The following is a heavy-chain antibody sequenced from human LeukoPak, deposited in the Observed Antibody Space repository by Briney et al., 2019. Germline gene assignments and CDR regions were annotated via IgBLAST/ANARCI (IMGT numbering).Heavy chain of an antibody. Sequence: GGSLRLSCAASGFTVSSNYMSWVRQAPGKGLEWVSVIYSGGSTYYADSVKGRFTTSRDNAKNSLYLQMNSLRAEDTALYHCARSIAAARGAFDIWGQGTMVTVSS. CDR2: IYSGGST. CDR1: GFTVSSNY. D-gene: IGHD6-13*01. V-gene: IGHV3-53*01. CDR3: ARSIAAARGAFDI. J-gene: IGHJ3*02.